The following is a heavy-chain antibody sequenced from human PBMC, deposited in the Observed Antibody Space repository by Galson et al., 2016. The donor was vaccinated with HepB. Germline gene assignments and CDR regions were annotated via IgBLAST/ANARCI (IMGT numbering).Heavy chain of an antibody. V-gene: IGHV3-33*01. CDR3: ARPGYRLGATYGLDV. D-gene: IGHD1-26*01. J-gene: IGHJ6*02. Sequence: SLRLSCAASGFTFSSYGMHWVRQAPGKGLEWVAVIWSDGSDKYYADSVKGSFTISRDNSKYTLYLQMNSLRAEDTAVYYCARPGYRLGATYGLDVWGQGTTVTVSS. CDR2: IWSDGSDK. CDR1: GFTFSSYG.